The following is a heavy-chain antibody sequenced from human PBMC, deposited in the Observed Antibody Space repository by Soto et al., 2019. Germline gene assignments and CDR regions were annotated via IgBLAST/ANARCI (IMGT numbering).Heavy chain of an antibody. D-gene: IGHD3-10*02. CDR2: MNPNSGNT. Sequence: QVQLVQSGAEVKKPGASVKVSCKASGYTFTSYDINWVRQATGQGLEWMGWMNPNSGNTGYAQKFQGRVTMTRNTSISTAYMELSSLRSEDTAVYYCAYVISASYYYYMDVWGKGTTVTVSS. J-gene: IGHJ6*03. CDR3: AYVISASYYYYMDV. CDR1: GYTFTSYD. V-gene: IGHV1-8*01.